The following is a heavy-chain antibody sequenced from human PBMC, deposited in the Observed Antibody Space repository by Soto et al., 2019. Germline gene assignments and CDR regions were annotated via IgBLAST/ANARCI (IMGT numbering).Heavy chain of an antibody. CDR3: AREGAHYTPLYH. Sequence: AASVKVSCKASGYTFTDYAIHWVRQASGQGLEWKGWLNVGTGKTGSSRKFQGRVTNASALCASTAYIEVTSLTSEDTAIYYCAREGAHYTPLYHWGQGTLVNGS. CDR2: LNVGTGKT. D-gene: IGHD2-15*01. CDR1: GYTFTDYA. V-gene: IGHV1-3*01. J-gene: IGHJ4*02.